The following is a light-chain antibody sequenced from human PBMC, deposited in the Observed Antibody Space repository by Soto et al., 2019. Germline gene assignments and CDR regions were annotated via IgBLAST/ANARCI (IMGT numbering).Light chain of an antibody. CDR2: DVS. Sequence: QSALTQPASVSGSPGQSITISCTGTSGDVGGSNFVSWYQQHPGKAPKLMIYDVSNRPSGVSNRFSGSKSGNTASLTISGLQAEDEADYYCSSYTSSNTFCVFGTATKVTVL. J-gene: IGLJ1*01. CDR3: SSYTSSNTFCV. V-gene: IGLV2-14*01. CDR1: SGDVGGSNF.